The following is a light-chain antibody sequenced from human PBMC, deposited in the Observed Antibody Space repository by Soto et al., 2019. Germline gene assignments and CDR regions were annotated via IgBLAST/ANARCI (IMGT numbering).Light chain of an antibody. CDR2: WAS. V-gene: IGKV4-1*01. J-gene: IGKJ1*01. CDR1: QSVLYSPNNNNY. Sequence: DIVMTQSPDSLAVSLGERATINCKSSQSVLYSPNNNNYLAWYQQKPGQPPKLLIYWASTRESGVPDRFSGSGSGTDFTLTINSLQAEDVAVYYCQQYYSTPPTFGQGTKVEIK. CDR3: QQYYSTPPT.